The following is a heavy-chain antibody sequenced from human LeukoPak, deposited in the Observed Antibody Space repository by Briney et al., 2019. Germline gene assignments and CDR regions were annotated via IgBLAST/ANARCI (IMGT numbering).Heavy chain of an antibody. D-gene: IGHD4-23*01. CDR2: INPNSGGT. CDR1: GYTYTGYY. CDR3: ARDRGVVTPFDY. V-gene: IGHV1-2*02. J-gene: IGHJ4*02. Sequence: GASVKVSCKASGYTYTGYYMHWVRQAPGQGLEWMGWINPNSGGTNYAQKFQGRVTMTRDTSISTAYMELSRLRSDDTAVYYCARDRGVVTPFDYWGQGTLVTVSS.